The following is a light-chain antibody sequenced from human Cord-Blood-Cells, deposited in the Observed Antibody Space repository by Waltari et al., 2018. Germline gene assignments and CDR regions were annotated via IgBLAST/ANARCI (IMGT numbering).Light chain of an antibody. CDR3: SPYTTSSTYVV. Sequence: VGGYNYVSWYQQHPGKAPKLMIYYVSNRPSGVSNRFSGFKPGNTASLTISGLQAEDEADYYCSPYTTSSTYVVFGGGTKLTVL. CDR1: VGGYNY. J-gene: IGLJ2*01. V-gene: IGLV2-14*04. CDR2: YVS.